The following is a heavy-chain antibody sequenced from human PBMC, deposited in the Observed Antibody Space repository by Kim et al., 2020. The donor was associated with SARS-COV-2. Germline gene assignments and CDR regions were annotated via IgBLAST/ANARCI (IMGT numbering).Heavy chain of an antibody. Sequence: SRKGRFTISRDDAKNTAYLQMNSLKTEDTAVYYCTSQRGWYGEEDYFDYWGQGTLVTVSS. CDR3: TSQRGWYGEEDYFDY. J-gene: IGHJ4*02. D-gene: IGHD3-10*01. V-gene: IGHV3-73*01.